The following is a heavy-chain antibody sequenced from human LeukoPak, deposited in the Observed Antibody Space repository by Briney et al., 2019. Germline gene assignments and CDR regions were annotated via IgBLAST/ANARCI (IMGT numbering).Heavy chain of an antibody. J-gene: IGHJ4*02. Sequence: GGSLRLSCAASGFTVSSNYMSWVRQAPGKGLEWVSVIYSGGSTYYADSVKGRFTISRDNSKNTLYLQMNSLRAEDTAVYYCARGPIYYDSSGGYFDYWGQGTLVTVSS. D-gene: IGHD3-22*01. CDR2: IYSGGST. CDR1: GFTVSSNY. CDR3: ARGPIYYDSSGGYFDY. V-gene: IGHV3-53*01.